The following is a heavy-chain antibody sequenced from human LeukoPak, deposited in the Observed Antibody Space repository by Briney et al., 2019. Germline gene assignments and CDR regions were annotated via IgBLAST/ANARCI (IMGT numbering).Heavy chain of an antibody. D-gene: IGHD3-16*01. CDR3: ARLGDVEVNGGTVDY. CDR2: IFYTGKS. Sequence: KPSETLSLTCTVSGGSITGNYYWGWIRQPPGKGLEWIGSIFYTGKSNDSPSLKTRVTVSVDTSENQFFLKVTSVTVADTAVYFCARLGDVEVNGGTVDYWGRGTLVTVSS. CDR1: GGSITGNYY. V-gene: IGHV4-39*01. J-gene: IGHJ4*01.